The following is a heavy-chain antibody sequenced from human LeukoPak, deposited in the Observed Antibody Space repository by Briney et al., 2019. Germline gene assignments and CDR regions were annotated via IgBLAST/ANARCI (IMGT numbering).Heavy chain of an antibody. CDR3: VSSSTSCYFLCGMDV. CDR2: IYTSGST. D-gene: IGHD2-2*01. J-gene: IGHJ6*02. Sequence: KPSETLSLTCTVSGVSVSSYYWSWIRQPAGKGLEWIGRIYTSGSTNYNPSLKSRVTMSVDTSKNQFSLKLSSVTAADTAVYYCVSSSTSCYFLCGMDVWGQGTTVTVSS. CDR1: GVSVSSYY. V-gene: IGHV4-4*07.